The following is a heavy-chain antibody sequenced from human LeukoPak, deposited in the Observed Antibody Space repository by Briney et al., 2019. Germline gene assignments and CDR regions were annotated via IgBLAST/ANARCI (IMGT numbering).Heavy chain of an antibody. V-gene: IGHV1-2*02. CDR3: ARDRIYYGSGTDAFDI. D-gene: IGHD3-10*01. Sequence: ASVKVSCKASGYTFTGYYMHWVRQAPGQGLEWMGWINPDSDGTNYAQKFQGRVTMTRDTSISTAYMELSRLKSDDAAMFYCARDRIYYGSGTDAFDIWGQGTMVTVSS. CDR2: INPDSDGT. CDR1: GYTFTGYY. J-gene: IGHJ3*02.